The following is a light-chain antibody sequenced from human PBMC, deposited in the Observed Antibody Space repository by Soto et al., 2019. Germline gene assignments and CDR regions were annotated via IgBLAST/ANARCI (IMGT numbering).Light chain of an antibody. CDR1: QSISSR. Sequence: EIVMTQSPATLSVAPGERATLSCRASQSISSRLAWYQHKPYQAPRLLIYGASTRATRIPARFSGSGSGTELTLTISSLQSQDFAVYSCQQYYDWPPGTFGLGTRLEI. CDR3: QQYYDWPPGT. CDR2: GAS. J-gene: IGKJ5*01. V-gene: IGKV3-15*01.